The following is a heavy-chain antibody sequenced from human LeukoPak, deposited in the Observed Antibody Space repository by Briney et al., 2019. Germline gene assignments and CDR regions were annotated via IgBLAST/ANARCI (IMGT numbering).Heavy chain of an antibody. CDR2: MNPNSGNT. Sequence: ASVKVSCKASGYTFTSYDINWVRQATGQGLEWMGWMNPNSGNTGYAQKFQGRVTITRNTSISTAYMELSSLRSEDTAVYYCARSGGRSSSSWDVYYYYYYMDVWGKGTTVTVSS. CDR3: ARSGGRSSSSWDVYYYYYYMDV. CDR1: GYTFTSYD. V-gene: IGHV1-8*03. J-gene: IGHJ6*03. D-gene: IGHD6-6*01.